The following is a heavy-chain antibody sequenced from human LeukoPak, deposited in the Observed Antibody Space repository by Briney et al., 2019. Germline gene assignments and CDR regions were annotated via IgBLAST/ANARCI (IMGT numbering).Heavy chain of an antibody. J-gene: IGHJ4*02. CDR1: GYSFTIYW. V-gene: IGHV5-51*01. CDR2: MYPGDSDI. CDR3: VRHPSYTSGWPLDY. D-gene: IGHD6-19*01. Sequence: GESLKIYCKGSGYSFTIYWIGWVRQMPGKGLEWMGIMYPGDSDIRYSPSFQGQVTISVDKSISTAYLQWSSLKASDTAMYYCVRHPSYTSGWPLDYWGQGTLVTVSS.